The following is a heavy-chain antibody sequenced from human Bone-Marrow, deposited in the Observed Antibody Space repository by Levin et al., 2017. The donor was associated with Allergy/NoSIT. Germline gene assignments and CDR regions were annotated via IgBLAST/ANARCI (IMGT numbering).Heavy chain of an antibody. CDR2: ISYDGSNK. D-gene: IGHD5-24*01. Sequence: SCAASGFTFSSYAMHWVRQAPGKGLEWVAVISYDGSNKYYADSVKGRFTISRDNSKNTLYLQMNSLRAEDTAVYYCARPRDGYNFNWYFDLWGRGTLVTVSS. CDR3: ARPRDGYNFNWYFDL. CDR1: GFTFSSYA. J-gene: IGHJ2*01. V-gene: IGHV3-30-3*01.